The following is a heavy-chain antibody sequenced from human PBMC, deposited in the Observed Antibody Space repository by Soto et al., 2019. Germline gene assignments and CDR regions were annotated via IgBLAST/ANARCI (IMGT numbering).Heavy chain of an antibody. CDR2: ISFGGTT. J-gene: IGHJ4*02. Sequence: QLQLQESGPGLVKPSETLSLICSVSGGSISSSNYYWGWLRQPPGRGLECIGSISFGGTTNYNPSLRSRLTISVDTSKDQFSLKLSSVTAADTAVYSCARSIYASGTYAYYFDFWGQGPLVTVSS. D-gene: IGHD3-10*01. V-gene: IGHV4-39*01. CDR1: GGSISSSNYY. CDR3: ARSIYASGTYAYYFDF.